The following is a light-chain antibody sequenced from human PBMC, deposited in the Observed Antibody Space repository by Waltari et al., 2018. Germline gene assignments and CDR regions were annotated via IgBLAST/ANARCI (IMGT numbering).Light chain of an antibody. J-gene: IGLJ2*01. V-gene: IGLV2-8*01. CDR2: EVS. CDR1: STDVAVYNY. Sequence: QSALTQPPSASGSPGQSVTISCTGTSTDVAVYNYVSWYQQHPGKAPKRMIYEVSKRPAGAPGRFSGSKSGNTASLTVSGLQAEDEADYYCSSYAGSDNLIFGGGTKLTVL. CDR3: SSYAGSDNLI.